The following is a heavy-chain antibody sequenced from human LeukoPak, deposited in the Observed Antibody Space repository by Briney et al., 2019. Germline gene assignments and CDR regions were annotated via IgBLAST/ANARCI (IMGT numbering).Heavy chain of an antibody. D-gene: IGHD3-10*01. CDR1: GYTFTNYG. CDR3: AREGAMVRGVEPGPPLGY. J-gene: IGHJ4*02. V-gene: IGHV1-18*01. CDR2: TSAYNGNT. Sequence: ASVKVSCKASGYTFTNYGISWVRQAPGQGLEWMGWTSAYNGNTNYAQKLQGRVTMTTDTSTSTTYMELRSLRSDDTAVYYCAREGAMVRGVEPGPPLGYWGQGTLVTVSS.